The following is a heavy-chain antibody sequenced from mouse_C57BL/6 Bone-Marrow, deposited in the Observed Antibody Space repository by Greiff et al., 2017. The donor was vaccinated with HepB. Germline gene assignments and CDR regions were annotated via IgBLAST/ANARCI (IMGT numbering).Heavy chain of an antibody. J-gene: IGHJ2*01. V-gene: IGHV7-3*01. D-gene: IGHD2-3*01. CDR2: IRNKANGYTT. CDR3: ARYITMSYERNYFDY. CDR1: GFTFTDYY. Sequence: EVQLVESGGGLVQPGGSLSLSCAASGFTFTDYYMSWVRQPPGKALEWLGFIRNKANGYTTEYSASVKGRFTISRDNSQSILYLQMNALRAEDSATYYCARYITMSYERNYFDYWGQGTTLTVSS.